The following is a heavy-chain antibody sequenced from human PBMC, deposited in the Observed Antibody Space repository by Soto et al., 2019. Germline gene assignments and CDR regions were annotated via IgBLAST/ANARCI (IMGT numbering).Heavy chain of an antibody. J-gene: IGHJ5*02. Sequence: ASVKVSCKASGYTFTGYYMHWVGQAPGQGLEWMGWINPNSGGTNYAQKVQGRVTMTRDTSISTAYMELSRLRSDDTAVYYCARGGLGYCSSTSCYREWFDPWGQGTLVTVSS. CDR1: GYTFTGYY. CDR2: INPNSGGT. D-gene: IGHD2-2*01. CDR3: ARGGLGYCSSTSCYREWFDP. V-gene: IGHV1-2*02.